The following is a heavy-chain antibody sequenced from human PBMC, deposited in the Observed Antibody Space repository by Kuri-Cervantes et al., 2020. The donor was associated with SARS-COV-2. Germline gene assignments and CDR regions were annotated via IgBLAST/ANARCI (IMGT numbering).Heavy chain of an antibody. CDR2: ISTSGGDT. Sequence: GGSPRLSYAASRFTFNNYDLIWVRQAPGKGLEWVSSISTSGGDTNYADSLKGRFTISRDNSKNTLYLQMNSLRVEDTAVYYCASVSTMGVSLDWGQGTLVTVSS. J-gene: IGHJ4*02. V-gene: IGHV3-23*01. CDR3: ASVSTMGVSLD. CDR1: RFTFNNYD. D-gene: IGHD5-24*01.